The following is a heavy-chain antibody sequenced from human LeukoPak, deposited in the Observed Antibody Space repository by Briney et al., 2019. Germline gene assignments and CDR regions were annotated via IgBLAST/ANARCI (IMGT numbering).Heavy chain of an antibody. D-gene: IGHD3-22*01. Sequence: GGSLRLXCAASGFTFSSYAMSWVRQAPGKGLEWVSAISGSGGSTYYADSVKGRFTISRDNSKNTLYLQMNSLRAEDTAVYYCAKDLNDDSSGYLDYWGQGTLVTVSS. V-gene: IGHV3-23*01. CDR3: AKDLNDDSSGYLDY. J-gene: IGHJ4*02. CDR1: GFTFSSYA. CDR2: ISGSGGST.